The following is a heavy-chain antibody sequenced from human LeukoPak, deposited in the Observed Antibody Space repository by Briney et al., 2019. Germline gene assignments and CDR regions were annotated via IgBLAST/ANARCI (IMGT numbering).Heavy chain of an antibody. V-gene: IGHV1-3*01. D-gene: IGHD3-10*01. CDR3: ATLYGYFDY. CDR2: INAGNGGT. CDR1: GYTFSRYV. Sequence: ASVKVSCKASGYTFSRYVVHWVRQAPGQRPEWMGWINAGNGGTKYPQNFQGRVTITWDRSANTAYMELSSLRSEDTAVYYCATLYGYFDYWGQGTLVTVSS. J-gene: IGHJ4*02.